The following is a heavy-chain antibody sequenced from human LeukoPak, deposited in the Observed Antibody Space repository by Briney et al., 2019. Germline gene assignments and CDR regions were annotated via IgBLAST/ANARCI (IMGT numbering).Heavy chain of an antibody. J-gene: IGHJ4*02. CDR1: GYIFISYG. CDR2: ISAYNGNT. D-gene: IGHD3-22*01. CDR3: ARDVRGIVGMDYFDY. Sequence: ASVKLSCKASGYIFISYGIRWVRQAPGQRLEWMGWISAYNGNTKYVQKLQGRVTMTTDTSTSTAYMELRSLRSDDTAVYYCARDVRGIVGMDYFDYWGQGTLVTVSS. V-gene: IGHV1-18*01.